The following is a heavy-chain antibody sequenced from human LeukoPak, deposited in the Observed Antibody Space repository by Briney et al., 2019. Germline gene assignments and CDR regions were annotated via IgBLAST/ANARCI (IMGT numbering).Heavy chain of an antibody. CDR1: GFTFSSYG. J-gene: IGHJ6*03. D-gene: IGHD2-2*01. V-gene: IGHV3-33*01. CDR3: ARDGLRVVVPAAIFPYYYYMDV. CDR2: IWYDGSNK. Sequence: PGGSLRLSCAASGFTFSSYGMHWVRQAPGKGLEWVAVIWYDGSNKYYADSVKGRFTISRDNSKNTLYLQMNSLRAEDTAVYYCARDGLRVVVPAAIFPYYYYMDVWGKGTTVTVSS.